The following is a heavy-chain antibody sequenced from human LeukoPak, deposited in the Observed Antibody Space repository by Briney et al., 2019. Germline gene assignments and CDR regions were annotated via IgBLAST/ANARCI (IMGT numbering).Heavy chain of an antibody. CDR1: GFTFSSCW. Sequence: GGSLRLSCAASGFTFSSCWMHWVRLAPGKGLVWVSRINSDGSRTNYADSVKGRFTISRDNAKNTLYLQMNSLRAEDTAVYYCARAISYYMDVWGKGTTVTVSS. CDR3: ARAISYYMDV. V-gene: IGHV3-74*01. CDR2: INSDGSRT. J-gene: IGHJ6*03.